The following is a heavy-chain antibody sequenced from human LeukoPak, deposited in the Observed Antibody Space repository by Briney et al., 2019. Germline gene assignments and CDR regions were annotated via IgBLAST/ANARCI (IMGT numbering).Heavy chain of an antibody. CDR2: FSVSDDTT. Sequence: PGGTLRLSCAGSGFTFSTSGFSWVRQAPGTGLEWVSGFSVSDDTTHYADSVKGRFTISRDNAKNTLYLQMNSLRAEDTAVYYCGRGGKVEQLVLARWGQGSLVTVSS. J-gene: IGHJ4*02. CDR3: GRGGKVEQLVLAR. D-gene: IGHD6-13*01. CDR1: GFTFSTSG. V-gene: IGHV3-23*01.